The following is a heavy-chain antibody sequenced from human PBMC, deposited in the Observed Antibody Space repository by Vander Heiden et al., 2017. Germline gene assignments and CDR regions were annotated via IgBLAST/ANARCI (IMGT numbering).Heavy chain of an antibody. CDR2: ISYDGSNK. V-gene: IGHV3-30*01. J-gene: IGHJ6*02. CDR1: GFTLSSYA. D-gene: IGHD5-18*01. CDR3: ARDSVDTRFYGMDV. Sequence: QVQLVVSGGGVDPPGRSLRLSCAASGFTLSSYAMHWVRQAPGKGLEWVAVISYDGSNKYYADSVKGRFTISRDNSKNTLYLQMNSLRAEDTAVYYCARDSVDTRFYGMDVWGQGTTVTVSS.